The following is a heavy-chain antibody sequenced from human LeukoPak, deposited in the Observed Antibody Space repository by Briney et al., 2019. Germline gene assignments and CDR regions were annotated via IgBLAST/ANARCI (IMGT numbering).Heavy chain of an antibody. CDR3: ARDRWNYFDY. Sequence: SETLSLTCSVSGGSISSSSYYWGWIRQPPGKGLEWIGSIHYSGRTYYNPSLKSRVTISVDTSKNQFSLDLTSVTAADTAVFYCARDRWNYFDYWGQGSLVTVSP. D-gene: IGHD4-23*01. V-gene: IGHV4-39*07. CDR1: GGSISSSSYY. CDR2: IHYSGRT. J-gene: IGHJ4*02.